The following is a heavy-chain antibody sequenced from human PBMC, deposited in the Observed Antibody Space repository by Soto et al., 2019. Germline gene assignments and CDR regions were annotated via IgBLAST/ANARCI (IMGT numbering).Heavy chain of an antibody. CDR3: VKQYDRSLFGMVISHFDY. D-gene: IGHD3-3*01. CDR1: GFSFSSYD. Sequence: QVQLVESGGGVVQPGRSLRLSCEASGFSFSSYDMHWVRQAPGKGLEWVAVLSYDGTYEHYADSVKGRFTISRDNSKNTADLQMNSLRPEDTAVYYCVKQYDRSLFGMVISHFDYWGLGTLVTVSS. J-gene: IGHJ4*02. CDR2: LSYDGTYE. V-gene: IGHV3-30*18.